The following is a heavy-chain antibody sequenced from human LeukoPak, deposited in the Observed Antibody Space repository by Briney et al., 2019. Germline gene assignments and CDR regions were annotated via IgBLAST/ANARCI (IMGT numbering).Heavy chain of an antibody. V-gene: IGHV1-2*02. CDR3: VRGTREGYTYGRYYFDS. Sequence: RASVKVSCKASGYTFTGYYIHWVRQAPGQGLEWMGWINPNSGGTNYAQKFEGRVTMTRDTSISTAYMELSRLRSDDTAVYYCVRGTREGYTYGRYYFDSWGQGTQVTVSS. CDR2: INPNSGGT. D-gene: IGHD5-18*01. J-gene: IGHJ4*02. CDR1: GYTFTGYY.